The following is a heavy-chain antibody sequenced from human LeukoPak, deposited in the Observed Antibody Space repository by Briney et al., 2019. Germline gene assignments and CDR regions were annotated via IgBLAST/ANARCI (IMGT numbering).Heavy chain of an antibody. CDR3: ARVGPSAFDI. CDR2: INHSGST. Sequence: SETLSLTCTVSGGSFSSNSYYWSWIRQPPGKGLEWIGEINHSGSTNYNPSLKSRVTTSVDTSKNQFSLKLSSVTAADTAVYYCARVGPSAFDIWGQGTMVTVSS. J-gene: IGHJ3*02. CDR1: GGSFSSNSYY. V-gene: IGHV4-39*07.